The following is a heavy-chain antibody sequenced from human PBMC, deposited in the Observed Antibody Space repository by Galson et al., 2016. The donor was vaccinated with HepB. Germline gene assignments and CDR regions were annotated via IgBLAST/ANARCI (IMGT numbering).Heavy chain of an antibody. CDR1: GGSTSSFY. CDR3: ARGISGNYHSWYYFDY. D-gene: IGHD1-26*01. J-gene: IGHJ4*02. V-gene: IGHV4-59*01. CDR2: IYYSGSA. Sequence: ETLSLTCTVSGGSTSSFYWSWIRQPPGKGLEWIAYIYYSGSAHYNPSLKSRVTISVDTSKNQFSLRLSSVTAADTAVYYCARGISGNYHSWYYFDYWGQGTLVTVSS.